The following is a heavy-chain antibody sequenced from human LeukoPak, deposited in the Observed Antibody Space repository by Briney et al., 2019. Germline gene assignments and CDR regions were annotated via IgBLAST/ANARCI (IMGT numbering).Heavy chain of an antibody. Sequence: RTGGSLRLSCAASEFTFSSYAMNWVRQAPGKGLEWVSAISGSGTNTYYAGSVRGRFTISRDNSNNRLYLQMNSLRAEDTAVYYCARVEWSGWYGGVVDYWGQGTLVTVSS. V-gene: IGHV3-23*01. D-gene: IGHD6-19*01. CDR2: ISGSGTNT. J-gene: IGHJ4*02. CDR1: EFTFSSYA. CDR3: ARVEWSGWYGGVVDY.